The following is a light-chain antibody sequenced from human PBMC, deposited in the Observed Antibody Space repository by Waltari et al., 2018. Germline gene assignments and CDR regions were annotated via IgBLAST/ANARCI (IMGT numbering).Light chain of an antibody. J-gene: IGKJ1*01. V-gene: IGKV3-20*01. CDR1: QNIGRY. CDR2: ESS. CDR3: QNHERLPAT. Sequence: EIVLTQSPGTLSLSPGERATLSCRASQNIGRYLVWYQQKPGQAPRLLIFESSRRATGIPDRFSGSGSGTDLSLTISRLEPEDFAVYYCQNHERLPATFGQGTKVEIK.